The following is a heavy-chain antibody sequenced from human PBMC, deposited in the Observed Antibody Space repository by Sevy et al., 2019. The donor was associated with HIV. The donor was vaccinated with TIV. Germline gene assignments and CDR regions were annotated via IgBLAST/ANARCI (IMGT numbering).Heavy chain of an antibody. CDR3: ARGLVQWGFDY. Sequence: GGSLRLSCAASGFTFSSYWMHWVRQAPGKGLAWVSRINSDGSSTSYADSVKGRFTISRDNAKNTLYLQMNSLRAEDTAVYYCARGLVQWGFDYWGQGTLVTVSS. CDR2: INSDGSST. V-gene: IGHV3-74*01. D-gene: IGHD1-26*01. CDR1: GFTFSSYW. J-gene: IGHJ4*02.